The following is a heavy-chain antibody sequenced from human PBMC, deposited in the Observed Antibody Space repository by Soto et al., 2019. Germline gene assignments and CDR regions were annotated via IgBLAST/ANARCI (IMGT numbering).Heavy chain of an antibody. CDR3: ARAYCSGGSCWAWSNWFDP. Sequence: SETLSLTCTVSGVSISSRSYFWGWIRQSPGKGLEWIGNFYSGSNFYNPSLKSRVTISVDTSKNQFSLKLSSVTPEDTAVYYCARAYCSGGSCWAWSNWFDPWGQGTLVTVSS. CDR1: GVSISSRSYF. J-gene: IGHJ5*02. CDR2: FYSGSN. D-gene: IGHD2-15*01. V-gene: IGHV4-39*01.